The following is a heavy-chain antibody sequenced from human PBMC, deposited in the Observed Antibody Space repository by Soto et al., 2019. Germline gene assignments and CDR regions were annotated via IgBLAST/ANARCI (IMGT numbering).Heavy chain of an antibody. CDR1: GFTISGHG. CDR3: AKASGDSGNWFDP. D-gene: IGHD2-21*02. J-gene: IGHJ5*02. V-gene: IGHV3-30*18. Sequence: QVQLVESGGGVVQPGGSLRLSCAASGFTISGHGMHWVRQAPGKGLEWVAVISYDGSTKYYIDSVRGRFTISRDNSKNTLYLQMNSLRAEDAAVYYCAKASGDSGNWFDPWGQGALVTVSS. CDR2: ISYDGSTK.